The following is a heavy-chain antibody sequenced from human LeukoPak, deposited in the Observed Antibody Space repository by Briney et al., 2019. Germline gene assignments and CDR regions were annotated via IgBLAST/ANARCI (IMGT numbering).Heavy chain of an antibody. CDR3: AKDSLKYCSSTSCFNWFDP. J-gene: IGHJ5*02. CDR2: ISYDGSNK. D-gene: IGHD2-2*01. V-gene: IGHV3-30*18. Sequence: GGSLRLSCAASGFTFSSYGMHWVRQAPGKGLEWVAVISYDGSNKYYADSVKGRSTISRDNSKNTLYLQMNSLRAEDTAVYYCAKDSLKYCSSTSCFNWFDPWGQGTLVTVSS. CDR1: GFTFSSYG.